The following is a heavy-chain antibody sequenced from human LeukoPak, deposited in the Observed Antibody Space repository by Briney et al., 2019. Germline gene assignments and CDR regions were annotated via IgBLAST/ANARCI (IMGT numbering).Heavy chain of an antibody. D-gene: IGHD6-19*01. CDR1: GFSFSNDW. J-gene: IGHJ4*02. Sequence: GGSLRLSCAASGFSFSNDWMCWVRQAPGKGLEWVANIKQDGSETYYVDSVKGRFTISRGNAKNSLSLQMNSLRAEDTAVYYCARQRGSGCLDYWGQGTLVTVSS. CDR2: IKQDGSET. V-gene: IGHV3-7*01. CDR3: ARQRGSGCLDY.